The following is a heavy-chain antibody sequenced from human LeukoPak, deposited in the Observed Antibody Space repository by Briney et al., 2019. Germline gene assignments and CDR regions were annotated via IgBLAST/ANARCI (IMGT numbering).Heavy chain of an antibody. Sequence: GESLKISCKGSGYSFTSYWIGWVRQMPGKGLELMGIIYPGDSDTRYSPSFQGQVTISADKSISTAYLQWSSLKASDTAMYYCARLYYYDSSGTIPFWDYWGQGTLVTVSS. CDR1: GYSFTSYW. J-gene: IGHJ4*02. D-gene: IGHD3-22*01. CDR2: IYPGDSDT. CDR3: ARLYYYDSSGTIPFWDY. V-gene: IGHV5-51*01.